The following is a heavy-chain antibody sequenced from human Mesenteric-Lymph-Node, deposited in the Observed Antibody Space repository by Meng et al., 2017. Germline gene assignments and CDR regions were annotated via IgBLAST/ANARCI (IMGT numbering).Heavy chain of an antibody. CDR1: GFTFGDYA. J-gene: IGHJ3*02. CDR3: TRDLYYYDSSGYRNDAFDI. V-gene: IGHV3-49*04. D-gene: IGHD3-22*01. CDR2: IRSKAYGGTT. Sequence: GESLKISCTASGFTFGDYAMSWVRQAPGKGLEWVGFIRSKAYGGTTEYAAFVKGRFTISRDDSKSIAYLQMNSLKTEDTAVYYCTRDLYYYDSSGYRNDAFDIWGQGTMVTVS.